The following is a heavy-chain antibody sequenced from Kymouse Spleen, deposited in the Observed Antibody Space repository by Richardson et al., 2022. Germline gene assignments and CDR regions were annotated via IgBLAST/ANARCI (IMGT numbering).Heavy chain of an antibody. J-gene: IGHJ5*02. CDR3: ARGSSSRRWFDP. Sequence: QVQLQQWGAGLLKPSETLSLTCAVYGGSFSGYYWSWIRQPPGKGLEWIGEINHSGSTNYNPSLKSRVTISVDTSKNQFSLKLSSVTAADTAVYYCARGSSSRRWFDPWGQGTLVTVSS. CDR2: INHSGST. CDR1: GGSFSGYY. V-gene: IGHV4-34*01. D-gene: IGHD6-6*01.